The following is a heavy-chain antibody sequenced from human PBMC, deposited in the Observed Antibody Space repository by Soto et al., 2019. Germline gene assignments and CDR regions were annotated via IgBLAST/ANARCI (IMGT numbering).Heavy chain of an antibody. Sequence: ASVKVSCKASRYTFTSYYMHWVRQAPGQGLEWMGIINPSGGSTSYAQKFQGRVTMTRDTSTSTVYMELSSLRSEDTAVYYCATGVLRFLEWLSPYGMDVWGQGTTVTVSS. D-gene: IGHD3-3*01. CDR3: ATGVLRFLEWLSPYGMDV. CDR1: RYTFTSYY. V-gene: IGHV1-46*01. CDR2: INPSGGST. J-gene: IGHJ6*02.